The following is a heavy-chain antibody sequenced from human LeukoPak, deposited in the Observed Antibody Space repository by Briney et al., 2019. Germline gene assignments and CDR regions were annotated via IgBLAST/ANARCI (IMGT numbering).Heavy chain of an antibody. D-gene: IGHD2-2*01. CDR2: ISGSGGST. V-gene: IGHV3-23*01. CDR3: AKAGCSSTTCYPPKNFDY. Sequence: QPGGSLRLSCAASGFTFSSYAMSWVRQAPGKGLEWVSGISGSGGSTYYADSVKGRFTISRDNSKNTLYLQMNSLRAEDTAAYYCAKAGCSSTTCYPPKNFDYWGQGTLVTVSS. CDR1: GFTFSSYA. J-gene: IGHJ4*02.